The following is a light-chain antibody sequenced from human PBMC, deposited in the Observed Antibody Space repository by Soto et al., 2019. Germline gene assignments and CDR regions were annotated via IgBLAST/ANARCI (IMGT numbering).Light chain of an antibody. Sequence: EVVLTQSPVTLSLSPGDRATLSCRASQSISSSYLAWYQQKPGQATRLLIYGTVNRATGIPDRVTGDGSGTNVTLTISRPQPEDFSVYFEQPCDLSPRSFGQGTQV. CDR1: QSISSSY. CDR2: GTV. V-gene: IGKV3-20*01. CDR3: QPCDLSPRS. J-gene: IGKJ1*01.